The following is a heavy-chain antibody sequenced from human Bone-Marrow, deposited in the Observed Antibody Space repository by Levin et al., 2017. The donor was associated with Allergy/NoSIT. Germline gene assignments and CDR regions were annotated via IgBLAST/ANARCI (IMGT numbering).Heavy chain of an antibody. J-gene: IGHJ5*01. D-gene: IGHD2-2*01. CDR2: IYYSGST. CDR3: ARQAVPAAMNGFDS. Sequence: GSLRLSCTVSGASISSFYWSWIRQPPGKGLEWIGYIYYSGSTNYSPSLKSRVSMSADMSRNQVYLTMRSVTAADTAVYYCARQAVPAAMNGFDSWGQGTLVTVSS. V-gene: IGHV4-59*08. CDR1: GASISSFY.